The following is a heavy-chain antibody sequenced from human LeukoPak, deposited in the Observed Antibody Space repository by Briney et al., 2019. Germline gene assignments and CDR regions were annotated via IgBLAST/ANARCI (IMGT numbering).Heavy chain of an antibody. D-gene: IGHD1-26*01. CDR3: AREMVGATDSFDY. Sequence: GGSPRLSCAASGFTFSSYWMSWVRQAPGKGLEWVANIKQDGSEKYYVDSVKGRFTISRDNAKNSLYLQMNSLRAEDTAVYYCAREMVGATDSFDYWGQGTLVTVSS. V-gene: IGHV3-7*01. J-gene: IGHJ4*02. CDR1: GFTFSSYW. CDR2: IKQDGSEK.